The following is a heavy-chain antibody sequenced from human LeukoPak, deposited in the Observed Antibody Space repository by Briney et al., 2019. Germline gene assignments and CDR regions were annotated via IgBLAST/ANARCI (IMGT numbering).Heavy chain of an antibody. CDR2: IKEDGSDK. Sequence: GGSLRLSCEASGFSFSDNWMTWIRQAPEKGLQWVANIKEDGSDKNYADSVTGRFTISRDNAKNLLSLQMNGLRAEDTAVYYCAGWTDWYFDLWGRGALVTVSS. J-gene: IGHJ2*01. CDR1: GFSFSDNW. V-gene: IGHV3-7*01. CDR3: AGWTDWYFDL. D-gene: IGHD2-21*02.